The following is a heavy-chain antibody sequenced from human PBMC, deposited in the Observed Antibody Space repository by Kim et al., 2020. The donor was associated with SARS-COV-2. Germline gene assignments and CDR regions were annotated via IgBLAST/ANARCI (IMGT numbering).Heavy chain of an antibody. V-gene: IGHV1-69*13. CDR3: ARDRYGSGSYYPFDL. D-gene: IGHD3-10*01. CDR1: GGTFSSYA. Sequence: SVKVSCKASGGTFSSYAISWVRQAPGQGLEWMGGIIPIFGTANYAQKFQGRVTITADESTSTAYMELSSLRSEDTAVYYCARDRYGSGSYYPFDLWGRGTLVTVSS. J-gene: IGHJ2*01. CDR2: IIPIFGTA.